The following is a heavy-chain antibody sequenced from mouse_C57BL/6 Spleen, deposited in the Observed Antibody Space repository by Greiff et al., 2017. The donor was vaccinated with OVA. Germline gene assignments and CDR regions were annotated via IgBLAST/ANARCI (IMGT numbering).Heavy chain of an antibody. Sequence: QVQLQQSGPELVKPGASVKISCKASGYAFSSSWMNWVKQRPGKGLEWIGRIYPGDGDTNYNGKFKGKATLTADKSSSTAYMQLSSLTSEDSAVYFCARYLYGNYLYFDYWGQGTTLTVSS. V-gene: IGHV1-82*01. CDR1: GYAFSSSW. CDR3: ARYLYGNYLYFDY. D-gene: IGHD2-1*01. J-gene: IGHJ2*01. CDR2: IYPGDGDT.